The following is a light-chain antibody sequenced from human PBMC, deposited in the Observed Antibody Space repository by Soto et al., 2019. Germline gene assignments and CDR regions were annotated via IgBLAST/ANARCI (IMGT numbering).Light chain of an antibody. CDR2: DAS. J-gene: IGKJ5*01. V-gene: IGKV1-33*01. Sequence: DIQMTQSPSSLSASVGDRVTITCQASQDIRNSLNWYQQKPGRAPKLLIYDASNVETGVPSRFSGTGSGTHFSFSISSLQPGDFATYYCQQYDYLVTFGQGTRVEIK. CDR1: QDIRNS. CDR3: QQYDYLVT.